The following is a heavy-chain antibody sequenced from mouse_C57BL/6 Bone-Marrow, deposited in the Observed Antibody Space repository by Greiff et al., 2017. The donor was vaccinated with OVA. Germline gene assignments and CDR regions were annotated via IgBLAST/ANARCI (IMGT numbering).Heavy chain of an antibody. D-gene: IGHD1-1*01. Sequence: EVQLVESGGDLVKPGGSLKLSCAASGFSFSSYGLSCVRQPSDKRLEWVATISSGGSYTYYHDSVKGRFSISSDNAKNTLKLQMSRLKYEDTAMYYCARFYDGSSVFYYGGWGQGTTLTVSS. CDR2: ISSGGSYT. CDR3: ARFYDGSSVFYYGG. CDR1: GFSFSSYG. V-gene: IGHV5-6*01. J-gene: IGHJ2*01.